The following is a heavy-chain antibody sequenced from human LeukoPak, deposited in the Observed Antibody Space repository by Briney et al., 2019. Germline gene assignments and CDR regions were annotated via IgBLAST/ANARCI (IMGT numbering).Heavy chain of an antibody. D-gene: IGHD1-1*01. J-gene: IGHJ3*02. V-gene: IGHV3-9*01. CDR2: ISWDSGSI. CDR3: AKDIQRLWAFDI. Sequence: GGSLRLSCAASGFTFDDYAMHWVRQAPGKGLEWVSGISWDSGSIGYADSVKGRFTISRDNAKNSLYLQMNSLRAEDTALYYCAKDIQRLWAFDIWGQGTMVTVSS. CDR1: GFTFDDYA.